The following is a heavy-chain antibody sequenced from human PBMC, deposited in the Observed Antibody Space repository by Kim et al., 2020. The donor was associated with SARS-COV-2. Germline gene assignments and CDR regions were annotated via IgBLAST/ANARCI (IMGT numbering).Heavy chain of an antibody. CDR3: VRGSSATY. V-gene: IGHV3-74*01. Sequence: DGRIPTYADSVKDRFTISRDNDKHRLYLQMNSLRAEDTAVYYCVRGSSATYWGQGTLVTVSS. J-gene: IGHJ4*02. CDR2: DGRIP.